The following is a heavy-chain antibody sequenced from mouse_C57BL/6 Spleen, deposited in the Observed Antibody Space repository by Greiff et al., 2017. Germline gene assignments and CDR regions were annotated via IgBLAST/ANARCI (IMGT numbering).Heavy chain of an antibody. D-gene: IGHD2-4*01. J-gene: IGHJ4*01. CDR3: ARGGDYDVGAMDY. V-gene: IGHV1-55*01. CDR1: GYTFTSYW. CDR2: IYPGSGST. Sequence: QVQLQQPGAELVKPGASVKMSCKASGYTFTSYWITWVKQRPGQGLEWIGDIYPGSGSTNYNEKFKSKATLTVTTSSRTAYMQLSSLTSEDSAVYYCARGGDYDVGAMDYWGQGTSVTVSS.